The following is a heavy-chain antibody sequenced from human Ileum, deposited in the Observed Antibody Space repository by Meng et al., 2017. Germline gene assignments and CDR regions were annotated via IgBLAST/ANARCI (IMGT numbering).Heavy chain of an antibody. V-gene: IGHV4-4*03. D-gene: IGHD3-10*02. Sequence: QMLLQARVPGGMTPPGNLSSICAVSGGSIDRTNGWTWSRQPPGQGLEWIGEVYHSGSTHYNPSLQSRVTISIANSKNRFSLSLNSVTAADTAIYYCARADYVRYFDLWGRGTLVTVSS. J-gene: IGHJ2*01. CDR2: VYHSGST. CDR1: GGSIDRTNG. CDR3: ARADYVRYFDL.